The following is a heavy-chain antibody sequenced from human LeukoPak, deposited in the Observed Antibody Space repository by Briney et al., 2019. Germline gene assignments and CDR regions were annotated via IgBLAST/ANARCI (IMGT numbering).Heavy chain of an antibody. CDR2: IRQDGSEI. D-gene: IGHD1-1*01. V-gene: IGHV3-7*01. CDR3: ARLHLDKGRYRPFDS. J-gene: IGHJ4*02. Sequence: QAGGSLRLSCAASGFTFSDYWVTWVRQAPGKGPEWVAYIRQDGSEIYYVDSVKGRFTISRDNAKNSLYLQMNSLRVEDTAIYYCARLHLDKGRYRPFDSWGQGTRVTVSS. CDR1: GFTFSDYW.